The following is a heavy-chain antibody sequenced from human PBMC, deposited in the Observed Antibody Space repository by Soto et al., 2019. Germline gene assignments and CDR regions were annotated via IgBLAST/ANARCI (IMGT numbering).Heavy chain of an antibody. CDR1: GYTFTSYD. V-gene: IGHV1-8*01. CDR2: MNPNSGNT. J-gene: IGHJ6*02. CDR3: ARVPGRLDFWGCYYATYRIDL. D-gene: IGHD3-3*01. Sequence: QVQLVQSGAEVKKPGASVKVSCKASGYTFTSYDINWVRQATGQGLEWMGWMNPNSGNTGYAQKFQGRVTMTRNNSISHGYMELDSLGSEDTALYYWARVPGRLDFWGCYYATYRIDLWGQGTTVTVFS.